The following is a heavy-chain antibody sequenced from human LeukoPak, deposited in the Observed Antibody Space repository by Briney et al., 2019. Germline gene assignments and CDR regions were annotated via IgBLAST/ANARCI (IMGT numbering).Heavy chain of an antibody. V-gene: IGHV4-59*12. J-gene: IGHJ4*02. CDR2: IHHTWSP. CDR3: AHRQRGLAGGGLDY. Sequence: SETLSLTCTVSGGSISSYYWSWIRQPPGKGLERIGEIHHTWSPNYNPSFKTRVTISVDKSKNQLSLKLSSVTAADTAVYYCAHRQRGLAGGGLDYWGQGTLVTVSS. D-gene: IGHD3-16*01. CDR1: GGSISSYY.